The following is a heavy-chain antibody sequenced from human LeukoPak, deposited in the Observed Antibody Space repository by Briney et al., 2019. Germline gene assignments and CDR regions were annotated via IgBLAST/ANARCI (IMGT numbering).Heavy chain of an antibody. CDR2: ISAYNGNT. D-gene: IGHD6-19*01. V-gene: IGHV1-18*01. Sequence: ASVKFSCKASGYTFTSYGISWVRQPHGQGLEWMGRISAYNGNTNYAQKLQGGVTMTTDTSTSTAYMELRSLRSDDTAVYYCARDSDSSGWYGGDYWGQGTLVTVSS. J-gene: IGHJ4*02. CDR1: GYTFTSYG. CDR3: ARDSDSSGWYGGDY.